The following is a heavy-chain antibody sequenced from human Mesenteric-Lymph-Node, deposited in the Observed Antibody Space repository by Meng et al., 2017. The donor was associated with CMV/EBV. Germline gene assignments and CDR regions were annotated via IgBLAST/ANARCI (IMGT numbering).Heavy chain of an antibody. CDR1: SNTSQDYY. D-gene: IGHD5-18*01. J-gene: IGHJ5*02. Sequence: SNTSQDYYWSWIRQTPGKGLEWIGYIYYTGSTYYNPSLKSRVTISRDTSKNQFSLKLTSVTAADTAVYYCARDMQGSYGSLNWFDPWGQGTLVTVSS. V-gene: IGHV4-30-4*08. CDR3: ARDMQGSYGSLNWFDP. CDR2: IYYTGST.